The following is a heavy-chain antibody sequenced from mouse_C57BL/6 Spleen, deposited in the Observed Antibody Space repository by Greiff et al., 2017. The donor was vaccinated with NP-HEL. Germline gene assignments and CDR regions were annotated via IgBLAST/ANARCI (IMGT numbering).Heavy chain of an antibody. D-gene: IGHD1-1*01. CDR2: INPSSGYT. Sequence: QVQLKQSGAELAKPGASFNLSCKASGYTFTSYWMHWVKQRPGQGLEWIGYINPSSGYTKYNQKFKDKATLTADKSSSTAYMQLSSLTYEDSAVYYCARDYYGSSYYFDYWGQGTTLTVSS. J-gene: IGHJ2*01. CDR1: GYTFTSYW. CDR3: ARDYYGSSYYFDY. V-gene: IGHV1-7*01.